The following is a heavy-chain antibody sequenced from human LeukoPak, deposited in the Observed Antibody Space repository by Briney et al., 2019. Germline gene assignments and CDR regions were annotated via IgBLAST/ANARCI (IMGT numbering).Heavy chain of an antibody. Sequence: PGGSLRLSCADPGFTFSGNWMSWVRQSPGKGLVRVSHISTDGSIIRYGDSVKGRFTISRDKAKNTLYLQMNSLTAEDTGVYYRARYLYAFALDVWGKGTTVTVS. D-gene: IGHD2-8*01. CDR1: GFTFSGNW. J-gene: IGHJ6*03. CDR3: ARYLYAFALDV. V-gene: IGHV3-74*01. CDR2: ISTDGSII.